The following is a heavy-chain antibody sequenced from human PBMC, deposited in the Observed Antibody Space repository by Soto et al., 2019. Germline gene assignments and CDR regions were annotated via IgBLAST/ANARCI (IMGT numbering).Heavy chain of an antibody. J-gene: IGHJ4*02. D-gene: IGHD5-18*01. V-gene: IGHV4-59*01. CDR1: GGSISSYY. Sequence: SETLSLTCTVSGGSISSYYWSWIRQPPGKGLEWIGYIYYSGSTNYNPSLKSRVTISVDTSKNQFSLKLSSVTAADTAVYYCARVGTGYSYYFDYWGQGTLVTVSS. CDR2: IYYSGST. CDR3: ARVGTGYSYYFDY.